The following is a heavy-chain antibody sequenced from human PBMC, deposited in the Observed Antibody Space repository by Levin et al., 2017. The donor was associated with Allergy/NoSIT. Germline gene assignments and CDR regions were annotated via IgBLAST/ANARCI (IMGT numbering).Heavy chain of an antibody. CDR1: GFTFSSYW. D-gene: IGHD3-9*01. V-gene: IGHV3-7*01. CDR2: IKQDGSEK. J-gene: IGHJ6*02. CDR3: AREDFDWTKAYYGMDV. Sequence: ETLSLTCAASGFTFSSYWMSWVRQAPGKGLEWVANIKQDGSEKYYVDSVKGRFTISRDNAKNSLYLQMNSLRAEDTAVYYCAREDFDWTKAYYGMDVWGQGTTVTVSS.